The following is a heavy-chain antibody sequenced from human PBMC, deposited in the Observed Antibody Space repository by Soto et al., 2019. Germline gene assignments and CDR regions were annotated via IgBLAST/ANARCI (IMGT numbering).Heavy chain of an antibody. D-gene: IGHD3-9*01. V-gene: IGHV1-8*01. Sequence: QVQLVQSGAEVKKPGASVKVSCKASGYTFTSYDINWVRQATGQGLEWMGWMNPNSGNTGYAQKFQGRVTMTRNTSISTAYMELSSLRSEDTAVYYCASVDPSYDISSYGMDVWGQGTTVTVSS. J-gene: IGHJ6*02. CDR2: MNPNSGNT. CDR3: ASVDPSYDISSYGMDV. CDR1: GYTFTSYD.